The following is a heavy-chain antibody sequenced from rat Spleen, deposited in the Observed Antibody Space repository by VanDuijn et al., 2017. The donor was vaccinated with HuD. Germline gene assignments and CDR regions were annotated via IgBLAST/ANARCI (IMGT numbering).Heavy chain of an antibody. D-gene: IGHD1-4*01. V-gene: IGHV3-1*01. Sequence: EVQLQESGPGLVKPSQSLSLTCSVTGYSITSSYRWNWIRKFPGNKLEWMGYISYSGSTSYNPSLKSRISITRDTSKNQFFLQLNSVTTEDTATYYCTRLEPGYNSNWFAYWGQGTLVTVSS. J-gene: IGHJ3*01. CDR2: ISYSGST. CDR3: TRLEPGYNSNWFAY. CDR1: GYSITSSY.